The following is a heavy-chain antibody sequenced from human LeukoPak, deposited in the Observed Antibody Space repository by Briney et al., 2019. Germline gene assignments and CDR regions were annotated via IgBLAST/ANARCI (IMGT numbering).Heavy chain of an antibody. CDR2: IKPDGSEK. V-gene: IGHV3-7*01. CDR1: GFVFSASY. Sequence: PGGSLSLSCAASGFVFSASYMSWARKAPGKGLEWVATIKPDGSEKYHVDSVSGRFTISRDNTNDSLFLQMNSLRVDDTAVYYCVKGGTYWTVSWGQGTLVNVS. J-gene: IGHJ5*01. CDR3: VKGGTYWTVS.